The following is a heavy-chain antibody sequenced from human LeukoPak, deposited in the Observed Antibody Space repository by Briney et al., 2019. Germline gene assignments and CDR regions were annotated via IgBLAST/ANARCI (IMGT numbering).Heavy chain of an antibody. CDR3: ASGGDYRVLVY. J-gene: IGHJ4*02. Sequence: ASVKVSCKASGGTFSSYAISWVRQAPGQGLEWMGIINPSGGSTSYAQKFQGRVTMTRDTSTSTVYMELSSLRSEDTAVYYCASGGDYRVLVYWGQGTLVTVSS. V-gene: IGHV1-46*01. CDR2: INPSGGST. D-gene: IGHD4-17*01. CDR1: GGTFSSYA.